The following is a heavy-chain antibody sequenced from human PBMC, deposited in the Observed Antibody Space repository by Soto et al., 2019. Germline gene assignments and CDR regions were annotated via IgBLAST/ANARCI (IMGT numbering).Heavy chain of an antibody. D-gene: IGHD3-3*01. V-gene: IGHV5-51*01. Sequence: GESLKISCKGSGYNFAGYWIAWVRQMPGKGLELMGIIYPSDSDTRYRPSFQGQVTISADKSISSAYLQWSSLRASDTAMYYCAGGGVSTRTFDYWGQGTPVTDS. CDR2: IYPSDSDT. J-gene: IGHJ4*02. CDR3: AGGGVSTRTFDY. CDR1: GYNFAGYW.